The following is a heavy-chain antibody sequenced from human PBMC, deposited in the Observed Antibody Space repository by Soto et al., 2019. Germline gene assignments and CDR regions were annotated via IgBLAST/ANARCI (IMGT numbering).Heavy chain of an antibody. J-gene: IGHJ4*02. CDR1: GGSFSGYY. CDR3: ASKVSSGIDY. D-gene: IGHD6-19*01. CDR2: INHSGST. Sequence: SETLSLTCAVYGGSFSGYYWSWIRQPPGKGLEWIGEINHSGSTNYNPSLKSRVTISVDTSKNQFSLKLSSVTAADTAVYYCASKVSSGIDYWGQGTLVTVSS. V-gene: IGHV4-34*01.